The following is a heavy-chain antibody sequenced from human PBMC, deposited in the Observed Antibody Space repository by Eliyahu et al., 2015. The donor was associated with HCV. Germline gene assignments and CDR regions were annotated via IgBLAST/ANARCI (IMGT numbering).Heavy chain of an antibody. J-gene: IGHJ4*02. V-gene: IGHV3-33*01. CDR2: IWHDGTNK. CDR3: ARNPGFDY. D-gene: IGHD1-14*01. Sequence: QVQLVDSGGGVVQPGXSLXLSCAGSGFTFSSYGMHWVRQAPGKGLEWVAVIWHDGTNKYYADSVKGRFTISRDNSNNMLYLQMNSLRVDDTAVYYCARNPGFDYWGQGTLVTVSS. CDR1: GFTFSSYG.